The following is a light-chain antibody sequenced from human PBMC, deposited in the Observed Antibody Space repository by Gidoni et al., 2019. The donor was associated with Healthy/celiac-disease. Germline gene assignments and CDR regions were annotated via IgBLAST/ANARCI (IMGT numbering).Light chain of an antibody. CDR1: QSIGRW. CDR3: QQYSHYPLT. Sequence: DIQMTQSPSTLSASVGDRVTLTCRASQSIGRWLAWYQQKPGKAPNLLIYKASSLESGVPSRFSGSGSGTEFTLTISSLQPDDFATYYCQQYSHYPLTFGGGTKVEIK. J-gene: IGKJ4*01. CDR2: KAS. V-gene: IGKV1-5*03.